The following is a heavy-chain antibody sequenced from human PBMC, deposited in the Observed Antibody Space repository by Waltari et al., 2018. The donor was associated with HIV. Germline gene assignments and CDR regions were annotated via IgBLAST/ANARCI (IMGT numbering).Heavy chain of an antibody. J-gene: IGHJ4*02. D-gene: IGHD4-4*01. Sequence: QVQLQESGPRLVKPSETLSLTCSVSGDSISSDHWWTWVRQSPGKGLEWIWEIYQSGSTNYNASLKSRLIIRVYKSENQFSLILAAVTAAVTALYVCAGLGKRLARHSNSWYFDSWGPGTLVIVSS. CDR1: GDSISSDHW. CDR3: AGLGKRLARHSNSWYFDS. V-gene: IGHV4-4*02. CDR2: IYQSGST.